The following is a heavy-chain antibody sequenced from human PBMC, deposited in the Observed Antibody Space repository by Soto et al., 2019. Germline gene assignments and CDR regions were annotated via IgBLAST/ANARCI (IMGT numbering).Heavy chain of an antibody. V-gene: IGHV1-69*13. CDR3: ARGRHYGYYYYGMDV. CDR2: IIPIFGTA. Sequence: SVKVSCKASGGTFSSYAISWVRQAPGQGLEWMGGIIPIFGTANYAQKFQGRVTITADESTSTAYMELSSLRSEDTAVYYCARGRHYGYYYYGMDVWGQGTTVTVSS. J-gene: IGHJ6*02. CDR1: GGTFSSYA. D-gene: IGHD4-17*01.